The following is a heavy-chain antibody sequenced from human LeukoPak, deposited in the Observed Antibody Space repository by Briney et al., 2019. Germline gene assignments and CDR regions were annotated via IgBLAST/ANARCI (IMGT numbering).Heavy chain of an antibody. Sequence: GASVKVSCKASGYTFTSYGISWVRQAPGQGLEWMGWISAYNGNTNYAQKLQGRVTMTTDPSTSTAYMELRSLRSDDTAVYYCARSKRAYYDILRGGMDVWGKGTTVTVSS. CDR1: GYTFTSYG. J-gene: IGHJ6*04. CDR3: ARSKRAYYDILRGGMDV. D-gene: IGHD3-9*01. V-gene: IGHV1-18*04. CDR2: ISAYNGNT.